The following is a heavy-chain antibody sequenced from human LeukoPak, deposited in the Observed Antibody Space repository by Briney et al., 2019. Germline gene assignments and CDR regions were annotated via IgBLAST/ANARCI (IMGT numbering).Heavy chain of an antibody. J-gene: IGHJ4*02. Sequence: GASVKVSCXASGYTFTSYGNSWVRQAPGQGLEWMGWISAYNGNTNFAQKLQGRVTMTTDTSTSTAYMELRSLRSDDTAVYYCARIDGSGYFDYWGQGTLVTVSS. D-gene: IGHD3-22*01. V-gene: IGHV1-18*01. CDR1: GYTFTSYG. CDR2: ISAYNGNT. CDR3: ARIDGSGYFDY.